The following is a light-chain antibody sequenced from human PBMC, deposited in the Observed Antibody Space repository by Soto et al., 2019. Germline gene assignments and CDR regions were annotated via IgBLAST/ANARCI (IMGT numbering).Light chain of an antibody. CDR1: SSDVGRYNY. V-gene: IGLV2-14*03. Sequence: QSALTQPASVSGSPGQSITISFTGTSSDVGRYNYVSWYQQHPGKAPRLMIFDVSNRPSGVSNRFSGSKSGNTASLTISGLQAEDGADYYCTSYTTTNTLVFGGGTKLTVL. CDR3: TSYTTTNTLV. J-gene: IGLJ2*01. CDR2: DVS.